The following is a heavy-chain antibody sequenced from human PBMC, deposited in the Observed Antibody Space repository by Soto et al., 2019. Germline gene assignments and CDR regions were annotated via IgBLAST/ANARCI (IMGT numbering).Heavy chain of an antibody. CDR1: GGSFSGYY. D-gene: IGHD1-26*01. CDR2: INHSGST. V-gene: IGHV4-34*01. J-gene: IGHJ3*02. Sequence: SETLSLTCAVYGGSFSGYYWSWIRQPPGKGLEWIGEINHSGSTNYNPSLKSRVTISVDTSKNQFSLKLSSMTAADTAVYYCARDLYSGSYVAFDIWGQGTRVTVAS. CDR3: ARDLYSGSYVAFDI.